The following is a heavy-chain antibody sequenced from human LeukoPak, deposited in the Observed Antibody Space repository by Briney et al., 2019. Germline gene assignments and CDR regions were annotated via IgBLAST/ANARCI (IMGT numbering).Heavy chain of an antibody. CDR2: ISAYNGNT. CDR3: ARAPAITGTTNFDY. D-gene: IGHD1-7*01. Sequence: GASVKVSCKASGYTLTSYGISWVRQAPGQGLEWMGWISAYNGNTNYAQKLQGRVTMTTDTSTSTAYMELRSLRSDDTAVYYCARAPAITGTTNFDYWGQGTLVTVSS. V-gene: IGHV1-18*01. J-gene: IGHJ4*02. CDR1: GYTLTSYG.